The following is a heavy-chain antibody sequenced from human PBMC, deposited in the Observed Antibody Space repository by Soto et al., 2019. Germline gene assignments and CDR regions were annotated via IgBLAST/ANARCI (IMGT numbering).Heavy chain of an antibody. Sequence: VQLVQSGAEVKEPGEPLKISCKASGYRTADFWIGWVRQAPGQGLEWMGWISVYNGNTNYAQKFKGRVSMTTDTSTSTAYMELRSLRSDDTAVYYCASYPYGGNSYYFDYWGQGTLVTVSS. CDR3: ASYPYGGNSYYFDY. D-gene: IGHD4-17*01. J-gene: IGHJ4*02. V-gene: IGHV1-18*04. CDR2: ISVYNGNT. CDR1: GYRTADFW.